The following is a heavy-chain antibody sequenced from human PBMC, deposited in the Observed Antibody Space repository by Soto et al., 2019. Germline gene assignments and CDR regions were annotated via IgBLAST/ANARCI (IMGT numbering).Heavy chain of an antibody. CDR3: ARVVPPFVP. Sequence: QVQLVQSGAEVKKPGASVKVSCKASGYTFTSYGISWVRQAPGQGLEWMGWINAYNGNTNYAQTIKGRVTMTTATSPSTASMELRSLRSDDTAVYYCARVVPPFVPWRQGTLVTVSS. J-gene: IGHJ5*02. V-gene: IGHV1-18*01. D-gene: IGHD2-2*01. CDR1: GYTFTSYG. CDR2: INAYNGNT.